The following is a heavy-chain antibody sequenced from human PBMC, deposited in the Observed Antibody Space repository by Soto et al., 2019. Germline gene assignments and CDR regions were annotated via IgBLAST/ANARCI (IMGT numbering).Heavy chain of an antibody. Sequence: QITLKESGPTLVKPTQTLTLTCTFSGFSLSTSGVHVGWIRQPPGKALEWLALIYWDDDKRFSPSMKSRLTSTKDTAKNQVILTMTNVDPLDTATYYCAHPGNMAPAGYYFHYWGQGALVTVSS. V-gene: IGHV2-5*02. CDR3: AHPGNMAPAGYYFHY. J-gene: IGHJ4*02. D-gene: IGHD2-2*01. CDR1: GFSLSTSGVH. CDR2: IYWDDDK.